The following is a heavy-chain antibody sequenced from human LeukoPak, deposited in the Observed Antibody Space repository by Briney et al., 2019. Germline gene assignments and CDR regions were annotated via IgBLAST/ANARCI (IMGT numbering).Heavy chain of an antibody. V-gene: IGHV1-2*04. J-gene: IGHJ6*02. CDR2: INPNSGGT. D-gene: IGHD3-10*01. Sequence: ASVKVSCKASGYTFTGYYMHWVRQAPGQGLEWMGWINPNSGGTNYAQKFQGWVTMTRDTSISTAYMELSRLRSDDTAVYYCARALGYYGSGSYLDVWGQGTTVTVSS. CDR1: GYTFTGYY. CDR3: ARALGYYGSGSYLDV.